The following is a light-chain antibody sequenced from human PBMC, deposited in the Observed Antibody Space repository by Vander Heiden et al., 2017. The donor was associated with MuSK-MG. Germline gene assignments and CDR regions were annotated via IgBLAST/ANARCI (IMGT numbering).Light chain of an antibody. CDR3: QQRADWPPPT. J-gene: IGKJ5*01. CDR1: RSVNTY. V-gene: IGKV3-11*01. CDR2: DAS. Sequence: EIMLTQSPATLSLSPGEWATLSCRASRSVNTYLAWYQQRPGQAPRLLIYDASNRAAGIPARFTGSGSGTDFTLTISNIEPEDFAVYYCQQRADWPPPTFGPGTRLEIK.